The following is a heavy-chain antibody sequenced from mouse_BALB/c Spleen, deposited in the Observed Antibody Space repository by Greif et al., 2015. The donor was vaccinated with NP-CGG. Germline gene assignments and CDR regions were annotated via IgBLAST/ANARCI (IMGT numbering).Heavy chain of an antibody. CDR2: IDPANGNT. Sequence: EVKLVESGAELVKPGASVKLSCTASGFNIKDTYMHWVKQRPERGLEWIGRIDPANGNTKYDPKFQGKATITADTSSNTAYLQLSSLTSEDTAVYYCARGITTFWGQGTTLTVSS. J-gene: IGHJ2*01. CDR1: GFNIKDTY. V-gene: IGHV14-3*02. D-gene: IGHD2-4*01. CDR3: ARGITTF.